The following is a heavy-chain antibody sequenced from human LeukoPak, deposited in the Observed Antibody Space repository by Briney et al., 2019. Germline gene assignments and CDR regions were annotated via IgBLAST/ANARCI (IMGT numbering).Heavy chain of an antibody. J-gene: IGHJ6*03. V-gene: IGHV1-46*01. CDR1: GYTITNNW. D-gene: IGHD3-22*01. CDR3: ARDINYYYDSSGYYYVTDYYYMDV. Sequence: ASVKVSCKASGYTITNNWMHWVRQAPGQGLEWMGIINPSGGSTSYAQKFQGRGTMTRDMSTSTVYMELSSLRSEDTAVYYCARDINYYYDSSGYYYVTDYYYMDVWGKGTTVTVSS. CDR2: INPSGGST.